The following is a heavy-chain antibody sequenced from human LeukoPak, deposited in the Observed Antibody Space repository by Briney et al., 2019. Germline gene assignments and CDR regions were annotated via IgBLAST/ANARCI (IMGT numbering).Heavy chain of an antibody. CDR1: GFTFRSYS. Sequence: GGSLRLSCAASGFTFRSYSMNWVRQAPGKGLEWVSSISSSSSYIYYADSVKGRFTISRDNAKNSLYLQMNSLRAEDTAVYYCARDGVLWFGGEGAFVIWGQGTMVTVSS. D-gene: IGHD3-10*01. CDR2: ISSSSSYI. J-gene: IGHJ3*02. V-gene: IGHV3-21*01. CDR3: ARDGVLWFGGEGAFVI.